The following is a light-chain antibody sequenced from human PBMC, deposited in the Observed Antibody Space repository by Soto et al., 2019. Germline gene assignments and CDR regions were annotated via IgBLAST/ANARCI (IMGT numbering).Light chain of an antibody. CDR3: CSYAGSYTWV. Sequence: QSVLTQPRSVSGSPGQSVTISCTGTSRDVGGYNFVFWYQHHPGKAPKLMTYDVSMRPSGVPDRFSGSKSGNTASLTISGLQTEDEADYYCCSYAGSYTWVFGGGTKLTVL. CDR1: SRDVGGYNF. V-gene: IGLV2-11*01. CDR2: DVS. J-gene: IGLJ3*02.